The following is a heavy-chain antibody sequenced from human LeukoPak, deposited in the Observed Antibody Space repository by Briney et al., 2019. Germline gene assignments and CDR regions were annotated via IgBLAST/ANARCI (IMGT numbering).Heavy chain of an antibody. D-gene: IGHD6-19*01. CDR1: GFTFSSYG. V-gene: IGHV3-30*18. CDR3: AKDGRFQEWLAYYYYYYMDV. J-gene: IGHJ6*03. CDR2: ISYDGSNK. Sequence: GRSLRLSCAASGFTFSSYGMHWVRQAPGKGLEWVAVISYDGSNKYYADSVKGRFTISRDNSKNTLYLQMNSLRAEDTAVYYCAKDGRFQEWLAYYYYYYMDVWGKGTTVTVSS.